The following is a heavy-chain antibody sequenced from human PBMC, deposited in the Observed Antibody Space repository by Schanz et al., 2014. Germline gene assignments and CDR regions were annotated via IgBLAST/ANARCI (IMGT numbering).Heavy chain of an antibody. J-gene: IGHJ4*02. Sequence: VQLLESGGGLVQPGGSLRLSCAASGFTFSSYGMHWVRQAPGKGLEWVAIIWYDGSNKYYADSVKGRFTISRDNSKNTLYLQMNSLRVEDAAVDYCAMGGYQLHHWGQGTLVTVSS. V-gene: IGHV3-33*01. CDR2: IWYDGSNK. D-gene: IGHD1-7*01. CDR1: GFTFSSYG. CDR3: AMGGYQLHH.